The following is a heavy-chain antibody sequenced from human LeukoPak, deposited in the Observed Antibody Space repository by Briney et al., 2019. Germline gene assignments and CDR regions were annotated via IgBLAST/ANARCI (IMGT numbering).Heavy chain of an antibody. CDR1: GYTFTGYY. V-gene: IGHV1-2*02. D-gene: IGHD3/OR15-3a*01. CDR2: INPNSGGT. CDR3: ATSGTGYYGSFDY. J-gene: IGHJ4*02. Sequence: ASVKVSCKASGYTFTGYYMHWVRQAPGQGLEWMGWINPNSGGTNYAQKFQGRVTMTRDTSISTAYMELSSLRSEDTAVYYCATSGTGYYGSFDYWGQGTLVTVSS.